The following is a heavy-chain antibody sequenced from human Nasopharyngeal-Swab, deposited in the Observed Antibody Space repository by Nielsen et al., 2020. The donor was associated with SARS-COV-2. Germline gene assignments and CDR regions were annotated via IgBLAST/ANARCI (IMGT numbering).Heavy chain of an antibody. Sequence: GGSLRLSCAVSGFSLGDYTMDWVRQAPGKGLEWVASISPYSTYIYYADSVRGRFPISRDNAKNSLFLQMNSLRPEDTAVYYCARGPAVFCSGGRCPLDYWGQGTLVTVSS. V-gene: IGHV3-21*01. CDR2: ISPYSTYI. J-gene: IGHJ4*02. D-gene: IGHD2-15*01. CDR1: GFSLGDYT. CDR3: ARGPAVFCSGGRCPLDY.